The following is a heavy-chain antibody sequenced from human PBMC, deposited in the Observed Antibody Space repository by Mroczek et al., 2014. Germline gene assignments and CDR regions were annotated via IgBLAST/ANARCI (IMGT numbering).Heavy chain of an antibody. J-gene: IGHJ4*02. CDR3: ARASGSKTEIDY. D-gene: IGHD1-26*01. CDR1: GGSISSYY. CDR2: SITWEH. V-gene: IGHV4-59*01. Sequence: QVQLVESGPGLVKPSETLSLTCTVSGGSISSYYWSWIRQPPGRDWSGLGISITWEHQLQPSLKSRVTISVDTSNNQFSLKVSSVTAADTAVYYCARASGSKTEIDYWGQGTLVTVSS.